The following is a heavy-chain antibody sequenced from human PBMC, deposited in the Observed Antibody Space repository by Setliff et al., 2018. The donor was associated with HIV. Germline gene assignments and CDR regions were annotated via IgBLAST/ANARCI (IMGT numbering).Heavy chain of an antibody. J-gene: IGHJ5*01. Sequence: PSETLSLTCAVYGGSFNEYYCNWIRQIPGKGLEWIGEINHSGSTNYNESLKRRLRISVDTSKNQFSLSLNSVTAADTAVYYCARAYRDNVWGSWRQISSWFDSWGQGNLVTVSS. CDR1: GGSFNEYY. CDR3: ARAYRDNVWGSWRQISSWFDS. CDR2: INHSGST. V-gene: IGHV4-34*01. D-gene: IGHD3-16*01.